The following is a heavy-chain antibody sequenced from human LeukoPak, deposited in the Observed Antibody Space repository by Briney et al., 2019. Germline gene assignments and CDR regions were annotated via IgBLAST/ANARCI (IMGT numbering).Heavy chain of an antibody. CDR3: AKDSEGYGGNSLPEQDFDY. Sequence: GGSLRLSCAASGFTLNNAWMSWVRQAPGKGLEWLGRIKRETDGGTIDYAAPVKGRFTISRDGSRNTLYLQMNSLRADDTAVYYCAKDSEGYGGNSLPEQDFDYWGQGTLVTVSS. CDR1: GFTLNNAW. J-gene: IGHJ4*02. D-gene: IGHD4-23*01. CDR2: IKRETDGGTI. V-gene: IGHV3-15*01.